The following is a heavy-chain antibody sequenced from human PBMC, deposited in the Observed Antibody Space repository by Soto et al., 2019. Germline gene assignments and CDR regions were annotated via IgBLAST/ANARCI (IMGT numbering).Heavy chain of an antibody. CDR2: INHSGST. V-gene: IGHV4-34*01. Sequence: SETLSLTCAVYGGSFSGYYWSWIRQPPGKGLEWIGEINHSGSTNYNPSLKSRVTISVDTSKNQFSLKLSSVTAADTAVYYCARVRVVDYYDSSGYYYFDYWGQGTLVTVSS. J-gene: IGHJ4*02. CDR1: GGSFSGYY. CDR3: ARVRVVDYYDSSGYYYFDY. D-gene: IGHD3-22*01.